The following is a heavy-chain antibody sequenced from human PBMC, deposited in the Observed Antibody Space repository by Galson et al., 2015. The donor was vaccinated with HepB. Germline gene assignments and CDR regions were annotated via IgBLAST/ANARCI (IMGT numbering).Heavy chain of an antibody. CDR2: IKAGNGNT. D-gene: IGHD2-2*01. J-gene: IGHJ6*02. CDR1: GYNFTNYA. V-gene: IGHV1-3*01. CDR3: ARTPAAASLYYYGMDV. Sequence: SVKVSCKASGYNFTNYAMHWVRQAPGQRLEWMGWIKAGNGNTKYSQKFQGRISITRDTSASTAYMEVRALRSEYTAVFYCARTPAAASLYYYGMDVWGQGTMVTVSS.